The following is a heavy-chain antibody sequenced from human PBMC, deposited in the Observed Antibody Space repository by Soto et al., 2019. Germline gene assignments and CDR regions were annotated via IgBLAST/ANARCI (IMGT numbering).Heavy chain of an antibody. CDR1: GFTFSSYG. J-gene: IGHJ4*02. V-gene: IGHV3-30*18. CDR3: AKDAGSGPDY. Sequence: PGGSLRLSCAASGFTFSSYGMYWVRQAPGKGLEWVAVISYDGSNKYYADSVKGRFTISRDNSKNTLYLQMNSLRAEDTAVYYCAKDAGSGPDYWGQGTLVTVSS. D-gene: IGHD2-15*01. CDR2: ISYDGSNK.